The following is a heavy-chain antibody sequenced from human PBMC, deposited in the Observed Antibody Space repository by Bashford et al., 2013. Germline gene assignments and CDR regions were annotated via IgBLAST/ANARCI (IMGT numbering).Heavy chain of an antibody. V-gene: IGHV5-51*01. Sequence: GESLKISCTGSGYSFPDYWIGWVRQMPGKGLEWMGIIFPGDPATRYSSSFQGQVTISADKSTTTAYLQWSSLKASDTAIYYCARSGIRGCRNNRCFTSYFYYGMDVWGQGTTVTVS. CDR2: IFPGDPAT. D-gene: IGHD3-3*02. J-gene: IGHJ6*02. CDR3: ARSGIRGCRNNRCFTSYFYYGMDV. CDR1: GYSFPDYW.